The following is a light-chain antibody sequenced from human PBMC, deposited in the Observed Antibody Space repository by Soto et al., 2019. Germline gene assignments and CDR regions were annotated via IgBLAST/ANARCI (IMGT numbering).Light chain of an antibody. V-gene: IGKV3-15*01. J-gene: IGKJ1*01. CDR1: QSVSSS. CDR3: QQYNNWPWT. CDR2: GAS. Sequence: EIVLTQSPAALSLSPGERATLSCRASQSVSSSLAWHQQKPGQAPRLLIYGASTRATGIPDRFSGNGSGTEFTLTISSLQSEDFAVYYCQQYNNWPWTFGQGTKVEIK.